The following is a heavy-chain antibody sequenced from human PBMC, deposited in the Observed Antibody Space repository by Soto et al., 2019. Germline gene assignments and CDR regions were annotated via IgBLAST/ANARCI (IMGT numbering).Heavy chain of an antibody. V-gene: IGHV1-46*01. CDR3: ARSSGGNFGIIIEGPNWFPP. CDR1: RDTFTSYY. Sequence: QLVQSGGEVKQPGASVKVSCKAPRDTFTSYYINWVRQAPGQGLEWMGVINPHGGSTAYAQKFKGRATLTKETTAGMVYREVRGVMSENTAIYYCARSSGGNFGIIIEGPNWFPPGGEGTRVTVSS. CDR2: INPHGGST. J-gene: IGHJ5*02. D-gene: IGHD3-10*01.